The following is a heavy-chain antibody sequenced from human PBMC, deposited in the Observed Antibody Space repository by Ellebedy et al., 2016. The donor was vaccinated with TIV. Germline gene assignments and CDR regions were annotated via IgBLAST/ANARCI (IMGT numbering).Heavy chain of an antibody. CDR2: IGSSAYST. D-gene: IGHD2-8*02. Sequence: GESLKISCAASGFNFGGHAMKWVRQAPGKGLEWVSYIGSSAYSTHYADSVKGRFTISRDNSRNTLYLQMNSLRGEDTAVYFCAKDVRYTTGWGGALDIWGQGAMVIVSS. CDR1: GFNFGGHA. J-gene: IGHJ3*02. V-gene: IGHV3-23*01. CDR3: AKDVRYTTGWGGALDI.